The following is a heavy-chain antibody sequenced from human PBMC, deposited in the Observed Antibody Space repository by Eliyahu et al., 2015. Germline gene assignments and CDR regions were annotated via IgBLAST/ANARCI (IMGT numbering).Heavy chain of an antibody. J-gene: IGHJ4*02. CDR3: TNQIIAPVGHY. V-gene: IGHV3-74*01. Sequence: EVQLVESGGDLVQPGGSLRLSCAASGFTFSSYWMYWARQVPGKGPLWGSRIIPDGSDTNYADSVKGRFTISRDNTKNTLYLQMNSLRVDDTAVYYCTNQIIAPVGHYWGQGTLVTVSS. D-gene: IGHD6-13*01. CDR1: GFTFSSYW. CDR2: IIPDGSDT.